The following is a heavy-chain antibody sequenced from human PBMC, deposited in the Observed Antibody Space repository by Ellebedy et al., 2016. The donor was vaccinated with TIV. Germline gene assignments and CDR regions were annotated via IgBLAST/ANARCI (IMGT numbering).Heavy chain of an antibody. CDR2: INAGNGNT. J-gene: IGHJ4*02. Sequence: AASVKVSCKASGYTFTSYAMHWVRQAPGQRLEWMGWINAGNGNTKYSQKFQGRVTITRDTSASTAYMVLSSLRSEDTAVYYCARDSLMVSFGGVPDYWGQGTLVTVSS. D-gene: IGHD3-16*01. V-gene: IGHV1-3*01. CDR1: GYTFTSYA. CDR3: ARDSLMVSFGGVPDY.